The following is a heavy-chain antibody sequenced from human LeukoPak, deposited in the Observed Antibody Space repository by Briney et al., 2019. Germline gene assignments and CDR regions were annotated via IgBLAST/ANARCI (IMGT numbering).Heavy chain of an antibody. D-gene: IGHD5-12*01. CDR2: ISGRGGST. CDR1: GFTFSSYA. CDR3: AKDSPQYSGYDWLGY. Sequence: GGSLRLSCAASGFTFSSYAMSWVRQAPGKGLEWVSAISGRGGSTYYADSVKGRFTIYRDNSKNTLYLQMNSLRAEDTAVYYCAKDSPQYSGYDWLGYWGQGTLVTVSS. J-gene: IGHJ4*02. V-gene: IGHV3-23*01.